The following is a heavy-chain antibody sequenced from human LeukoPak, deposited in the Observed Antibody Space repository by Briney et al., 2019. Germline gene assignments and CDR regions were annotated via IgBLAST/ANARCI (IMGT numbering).Heavy chain of an antibody. V-gene: IGHV4-38-2*01. J-gene: IGHJ4*02. Sequence: SETLSLTCAVSGYSISSGYYWGWIRQPPGKGLEWIGSIYHRGSTYYNPSLKSRVTISVDTSKNQFSLKLSSVTAADTAVYYCASLYGDYLDYWGQGTLVTVSS. D-gene: IGHD4-17*01. CDR3: ASLYGDYLDY. CDR1: GYSISSGYY. CDR2: IYHRGST.